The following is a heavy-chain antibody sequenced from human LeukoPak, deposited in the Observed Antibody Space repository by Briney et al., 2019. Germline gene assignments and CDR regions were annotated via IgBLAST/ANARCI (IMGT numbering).Heavy chain of an antibody. D-gene: IGHD6-13*01. CDR2: IGTAGDT. V-gene: IGHV3-13*01. J-gene: IGHJ3*02. CDR1: GFTFSSYD. CDR3: ARSLQGSSSWYPGNAFDI. Sequence: GGSPRLSCSASGFTFSSYDMHWVRQATGKGLEWVSAIGTAGDTYYPGSVKGRFTISRENAKNSLYLQMNSLRAGDTAVYYCARSLQGSSSWYPGNAFDIWGQGTMVTVSS.